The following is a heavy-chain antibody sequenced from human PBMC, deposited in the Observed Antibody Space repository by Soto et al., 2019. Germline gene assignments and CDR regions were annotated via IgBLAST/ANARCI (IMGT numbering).Heavy chain of an antibody. CDR3: AGFGVGDRDDK. CDR1: GSYITSGDYH. D-gene: IGHD2-8*01. CDR2: TSHSETT. J-gene: IGHJ4*02. Sequence: PSETLSLTCSVSGSYITSGDYHWTWIRQAPGKGLEWIGYTSHSETTYYSPALKNRIIISSDFSMNQFSLRLNSVTAADTAVYFCAGFGVGDRDDKWGQGTLVTVSS. V-gene: IGHV4-30-4*01.